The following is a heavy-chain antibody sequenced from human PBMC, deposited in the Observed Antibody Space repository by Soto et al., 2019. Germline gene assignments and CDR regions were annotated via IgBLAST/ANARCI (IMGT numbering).Heavy chain of an antibody. D-gene: IGHD2-2*01. V-gene: IGHV3-7*01. Sequence: GGSLRLSCAASGFTFTNYWMSWVRQAPGKGLEWVAKIKEDGSETYHMDSVRGRFTISRDNGKNSLYLQMSSLRVDDAAVYYCVRGGASHFDQWGQGAQVTVSS. J-gene: IGHJ4*02. CDR2: IKEDGSET. CDR3: VRGGASHFDQ. CDR1: GFTFTNYW.